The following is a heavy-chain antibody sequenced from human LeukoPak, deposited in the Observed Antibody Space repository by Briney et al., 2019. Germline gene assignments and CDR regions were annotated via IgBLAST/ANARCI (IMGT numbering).Heavy chain of an antibody. D-gene: IGHD3-10*01. Sequence: QPGGSLRLSCAASGFSFNNNAMSWVPQAPGKGLEWVSAINGGGDATEYADSVKGRFTISRDNSKKTLYLQMNSLRPEDTAVYYCARGGSYYIYWGQGTLVTVSS. CDR3: ARGGSYYIY. V-gene: IGHV3-23*01. CDR2: INGGGDAT. CDR1: GFSFNNNA. J-gene: IGHJ4*02.